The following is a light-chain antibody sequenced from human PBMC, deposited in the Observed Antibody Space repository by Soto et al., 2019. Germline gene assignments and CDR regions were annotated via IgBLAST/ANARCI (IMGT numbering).Light chain of an antibody. V-gene: IGKV3-15*01. CDR3: QQYNNWPGT. J-gene: IGKJ1*01. Sequence: EIVMTQSPATLSVSPGERAALSCRASQSISDTLAWYQQKPGQAPRLLIHGASTRATGFPARFSGSGSGTDFTLTISSLQSEDFAVYYCQQYNNWPGTFGQGTKVDNK. CDR2: GAS. CDR1: QSISDT.